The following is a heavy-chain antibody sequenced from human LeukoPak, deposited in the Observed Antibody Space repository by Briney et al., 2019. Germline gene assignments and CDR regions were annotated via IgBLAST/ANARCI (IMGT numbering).Heavy chain of an antibody. CDR1: GFTFSSYA. D-gene: IGHD3-22*01. J-gene: IGHJ5*02. Sequence: PGGSLRLSCAASGFTFSSYAMSWVRQAPGKGLEWVSAISGSGGSTYYADSVKGRFTISRDNSKNTLYLQMNSLRAEDTAVYYCAKDRNYDSSGYYFSKNWFDPWGQGTLVTVSS. CDR2: ISGSGGST. CDR3: AKDRNYDSSGYYFSKNWFDP. V-gene: IGHV3-23*01.